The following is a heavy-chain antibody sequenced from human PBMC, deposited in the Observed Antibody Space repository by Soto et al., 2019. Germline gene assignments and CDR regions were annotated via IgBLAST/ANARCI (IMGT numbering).Heavy chain of an antibody. Sequence: ASVKVSCKASGYTFTSYGISWVRQAPGQGLEWMGWISAYNGNTNYARKLQGRVTMTTDTSTSTAYMELRSLRSDDTAVYYCAREQGIAVAGTGDYWGQGTLVTVSS. D-gene: IGHD6-19*01. CDR1: GYTFTSYG. CDR3: AREQGIAVAGTGDY. V-gene: IGHV1-18*01. J-gene: IGHJ4*02. CDR2: ISAYNGNT.